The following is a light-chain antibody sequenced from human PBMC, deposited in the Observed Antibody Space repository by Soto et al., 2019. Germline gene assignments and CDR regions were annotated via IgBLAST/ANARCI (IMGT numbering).Light chain of an antibody. J-gene: IGKJ4*01. Sequence: DIQMTQSPSTLSASVGDRVTITCRASQSISYWLAWYQQKPGKAPNLLIYKASSLESGVPSRFSGSGSGTEFTLTINSLPPDDFATYYCQQYSNYPLTFGGGTKVEI. CDR2: KAS. CDR1: QSISYW. V-gene: IGKV1-5*03. CDR3: QQYSNYPLT.